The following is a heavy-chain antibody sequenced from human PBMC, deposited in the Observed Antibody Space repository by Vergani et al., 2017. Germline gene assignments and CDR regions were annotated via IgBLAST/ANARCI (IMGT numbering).Heavy chain of an antibody. CDR1: GVSVTDYN. V-gene: IGHV4-4*09. J-gene: IGHJ5*02. D-gene: IGHD6-13*01. CDR3: AGDTHSWQRADR. Sequence: QVQLQESGPGLVKPSETLALTCHVFGVSVTDYNCNWIRQAPGKGLEWIGSLSTTGGATNASHNPSLKSRVSISVDTSKSQFSLGLTSVTAADSAIYYXAGDTHSWQRADRWGQGLLVSVSS. CDR2: LSTTGGA.